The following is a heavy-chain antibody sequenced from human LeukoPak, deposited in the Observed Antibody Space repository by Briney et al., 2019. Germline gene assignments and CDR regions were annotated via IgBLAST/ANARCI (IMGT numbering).Heavy chain of an antibody. CDR3: ARVCSSGRCLDY. Sequence: SXTLSLTCTVSGYSISSGYYWAWMRQPPGKGLEWIGSINHSGSTYYNPSLKSRVTVSVDTSKNQVPLRLSSVTAADTAVYYCARVCSSGRCLDYWGQGTLVTVSS. D-gene: IGHD2-15*01. CDR2: INHSGST. V-gene: IGHV4-38-2*02. CDR1: GYSISSGYY. J-gene: IGHJ4*02.